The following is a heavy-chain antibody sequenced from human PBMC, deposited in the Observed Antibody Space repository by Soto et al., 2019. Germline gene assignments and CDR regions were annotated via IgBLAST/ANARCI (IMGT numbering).Heavy chain of an antibody. V-gene: IGHV3-30-3*01. D-gene: IGHD3-22*01. Sequence: GGSLRLSCAASGFTFSSYAMHWVRQAPGKGLEWVVVISYDGSNKYYADSVKGRFTISRDNSKNTLYLQMNSLRAEDTAVYYCAREGITMMGIDYWGQGTLVTVSS. J-gene: IGHJ4*02. CDR2: ISYDGSNK. CDR1: GFTFSSYA. CDR3: AREGITMMGIDY.